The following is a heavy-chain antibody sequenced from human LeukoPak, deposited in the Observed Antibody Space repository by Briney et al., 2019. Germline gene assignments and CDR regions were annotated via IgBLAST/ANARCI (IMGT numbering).Heavy chain of an antibody. J-gene: IGHJ4*02. CDR2: IYYSGST. D-gene: IGHD5-12*01. V-gene: IGHV4-59*08. Sequence: PSETLSLTCTVSGGSISSYYWSWIRQPPGKGLEWIGYIYYSGSTNYNPSLKSRVTISVDTSKNQFSLKLSSVTAADTAVYYCARHWSGYDYSPLTLDYWGQGTLVTVSS. CDR1: GGSISSYY. CDR3: ARHWSGYDYSPLTLDY.